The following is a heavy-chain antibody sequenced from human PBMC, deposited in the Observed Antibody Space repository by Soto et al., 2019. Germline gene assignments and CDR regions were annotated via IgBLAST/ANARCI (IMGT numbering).Heavy chain of an antibody. CDR2: IRSKAYGGPT. CDR1: GFTFGDYA. CDR3: TRDFRSYYYYYMDV. V-gene: IGHV3-49*03. Sequence: GGSLRLSCTASGFTFGDYAMSWFRQAPGKGLEWVGGIRSKAYGGPTEYAASVKGRFTISRDDSKSIAYLQMNSLKTEDTAVYYCTRDFRSYYYYYMDVWGKGTPVTVSS. J-gene: IGHJ6*03.